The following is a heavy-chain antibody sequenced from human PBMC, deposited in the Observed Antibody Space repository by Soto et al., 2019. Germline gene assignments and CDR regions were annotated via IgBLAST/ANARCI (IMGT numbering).Heavy chain of an antibody. Sequence: LTCAASGFTFSSYAMHWVRQAPGKGLEWVAVISYDGSSKYYADSVKGRFTISRDNSKNTLYLQMNSLRAEDTAVYYCARAPRVLRFLEWLLSLDYWGQGTLVTVSS. D-gene: IGHD3-3*01. CDR1: GFTFSSYA. J-gene: IGHJ4*02. V-gene: IGHV3-30-3*01. CDR3: ARAPRVLRFLEWLLSLDY. CDR2: ISYDGSSK.